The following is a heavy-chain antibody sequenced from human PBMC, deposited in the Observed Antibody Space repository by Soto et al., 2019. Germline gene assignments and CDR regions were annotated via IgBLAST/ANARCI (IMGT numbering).Heavy chain of an antibody. J-gene: IGHJ4*01. CDR3: AKSERFDP. V-gene: IGHV3-23*01. CDR2: ISASGGGT. Sequence: GGSLRLSCAASGFTFGSSVMSWVRQAPGKGPEWVSTISASGGGTFYVDSVEGRFTISRDNSQNTLYLQMNSLRAEDTALYYCAKSERFDPWGQGTLVTDSS. D-gene: IGHD1-1*01. CDR1: GFTFGSSV.